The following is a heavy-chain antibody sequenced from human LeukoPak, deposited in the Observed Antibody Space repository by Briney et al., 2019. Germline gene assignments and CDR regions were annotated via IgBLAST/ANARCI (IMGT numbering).Heavy chain of an antibody. V-gene: IGHV1-8*02. CDR1: GYTFTGYY. J-gene: IGHJ5*02. CDR2: INPNSGNT. CDR3: ARGSGWGYNWFDP. Sequence: ASVKVSCKASGYTFTGYYMHWVRQATGQGLEWMGWINPNSGNTGYAQKFQGRVTMTRNTSISTAYMELSSLRSEDTAVYYCARGSGWGYNWFDPWGQGTLVTVSS. D-gene: IGHD6-19*01.